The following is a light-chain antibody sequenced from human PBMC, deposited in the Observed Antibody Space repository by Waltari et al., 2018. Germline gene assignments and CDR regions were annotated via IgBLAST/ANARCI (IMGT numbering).Light chain of an antibody. Sequence: VVTQYTATLSVSSGEPATLASRASQIVNTNLAWYHQKPAQSPRLLIFAASTTAPGSPSKCGSSRAGTKYTLTITSLQLEDVGVDFCQQYHKWPPGGFGGGTKVEIE. CDR2: AAS. CDR1: QIVNTN. V-gene: IGKV3-15*01. J-gene: IGKJ4*01. CDR3: QQYHKWPPGG.